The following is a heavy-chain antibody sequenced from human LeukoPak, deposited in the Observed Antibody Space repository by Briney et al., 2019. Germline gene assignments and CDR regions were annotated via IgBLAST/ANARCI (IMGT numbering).Heavy chain of an antibody. CDR3: AREAFAYCGGDCYYNWLDP. J-gene: IGHJ5*02. CDR1: GGSISSGGYY. V-gene: IGHV4-31*03. CDR2: IYYSGST. Sequence: SETLSLTCTVSGGSISSGGYYWGWIRHHPGKGLEWIGYIYYSGSTYYNPSLKSRVTISVDTSKNQFSLKLSSVTAADTAVYYCAREAFAYCGGDCYYNWLDPWGQGTLVTVSS. D-gene: IGHD2-21*02.